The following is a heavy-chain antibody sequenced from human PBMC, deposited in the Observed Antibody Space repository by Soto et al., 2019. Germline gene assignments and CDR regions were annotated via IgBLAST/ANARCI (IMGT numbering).Heavy chain of an antibody. CDR3: AREQWLAGYNWFDP. CDR2: IGTAGDT. CDR1: GFTFSSYD. Sequence: GGSXRLSCAASGFTFSSYDMHWVRQATGKGLEWVSAIGTAGDTYYPGSVKGRFTISRENAKNSLYLQMNSLRAGDTAVYYCAREQWLAGYNWFDPWGQGTLVTVSS. V-gene: IGHV3-13*01. J-gene: IGHJ5*02. D-gene: IGHD6-19*01.